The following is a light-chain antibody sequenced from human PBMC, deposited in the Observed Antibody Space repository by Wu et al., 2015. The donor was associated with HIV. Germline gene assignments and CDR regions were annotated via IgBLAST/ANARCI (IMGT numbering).Light chain of an antibody. V-gene: IGKV1-5*03. CDR3: QQYISYSAWT. CDR1: ESLSDR. Sequence: DIQMTQSPSTLSASVGDRVTITCRAGESLSDRLAWFQQKPGKAPQLLIYWASTLENGAPSRFSGSGSGTEFTLTISSLQPDDFATYYCQQYISYSAWTFGQGTKVEVK. CDR2: WAS. J-gene: IGKJ1*01.